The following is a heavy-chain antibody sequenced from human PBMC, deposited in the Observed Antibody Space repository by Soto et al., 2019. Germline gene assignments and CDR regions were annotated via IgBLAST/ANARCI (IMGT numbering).Heavy chain of an antibody. CDR1: GFTFDSCV. J-gene: IGHJ6*02. Sequence: GGSLRLSCAASGFTFDSCVMSWVRQAPGKGLEWLSLISGSGRYTDYADSVKGRFTISRDNSKNTLYLQMNSLRVEDTAVYYCAKDPPSERMQPDYGMDVWGQGPTVTVSS. D-gene: IGHD6-13*01. CDR3: AKDPPSERMQPDYGMDV. V-gene: IGHV3-23*01. CDR2: ISGSGRYT.